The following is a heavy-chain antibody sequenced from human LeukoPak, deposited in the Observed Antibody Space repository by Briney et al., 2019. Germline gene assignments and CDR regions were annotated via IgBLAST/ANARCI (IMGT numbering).Heavy chain of an antibody. V-gene: IGHV3-23*01. Sequence: GGSLRLSCAASGFTFSSYGMSWVRQAPGKGLEWVSAISGSGGSTYYADSVKGRFTISRDNSKNTLYLQMNSLRAEDTAVYYCAKGATLRFLEWLLDAFDIWGQGTMVTVSS. D-gene: IGHD3-3*01. CDR1: GFTFSSYG. CDR2: ISGSGGST. J-gene: IGHJ3*02. CDR3: AKGATLRFLEWLLDAFDI.